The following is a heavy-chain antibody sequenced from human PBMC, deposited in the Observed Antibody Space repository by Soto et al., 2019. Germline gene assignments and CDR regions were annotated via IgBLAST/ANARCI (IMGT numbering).Heavy chain of an antibody. J-gene: IGHJ4*02. D-gene: IGHD3-22*01. V-gene: IGHV3-23*01. CDR3: AKPHYYYDSSGYYFDY. CDR1: GFTFSNYA. CDR2: ISGSGGST. Sequence: GGSLRLSCAASGFTFSNYAMSWVRQAPGKGLEWVSAISGSGGSTYYADSVKGRFTISRDNSKNTLYLQMNSLRAEDTAVYYCAKPHYYYDSSGYYFDYWGQGTLVTVSS.